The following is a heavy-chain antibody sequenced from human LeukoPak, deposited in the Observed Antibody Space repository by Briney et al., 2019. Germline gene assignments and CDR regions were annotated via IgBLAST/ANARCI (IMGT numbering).Heavy chain of an antibody. Sequence: GGSLRLSCAAPGFPFNGYNIHWIRQAPGKGLEWVSFIRNDETEIHYADSAKGRFTISRDRSENSVFLQMNSLRPDDTAVYYCAKDGGRYRFDYWGQGTMVTVSS. D-gene: IGHD3-16*02. CDR2: IRNDETEI. CDR3: AKDGGRYRFDY. J-gene: IGHJ4*02. V-gene: IGHV3-30*02. CDR1: GFPFNGYN.